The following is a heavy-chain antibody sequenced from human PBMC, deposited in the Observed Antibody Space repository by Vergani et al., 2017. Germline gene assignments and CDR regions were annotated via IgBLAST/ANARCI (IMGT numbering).Heavy chain of an antibody. J-gene: IGHJ6*02. CDR2: MNPNSGNT. CDR3: ASVSMVRGVIITGGMAV. CDR1: GYTFTSYD. D-gene: IGHD3-10*01. V-gene: IGHV1-8*03. Sequence: QVQLVQSGAEVKKPGASVKVSCKASGYTFTSYDINWVRQATGQGLEWMGWMNPNSGNTGYAQKFQGRVTITRNTSISTAYMELSSLRSEETAVYYCASVSMVRGVIITGGMAVWGQGTTVTVSS.